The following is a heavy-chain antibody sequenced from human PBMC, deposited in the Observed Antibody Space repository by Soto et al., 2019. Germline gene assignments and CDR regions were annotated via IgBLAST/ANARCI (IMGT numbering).Heavy chain of an antibody. Sequence: EVQLVESGGGLVQPGGSLRVSCTASGFTFSRYSMNWVRQAPGQGLEWLSYIDTTSGTKYYAASVKGRFIISRDNAKNSLFRQMNSLRDEDTAVYYCARGGVTTICGDSGGQGTLITVSS. D-gene: IGHD5-12*01. CDR1: GFTFSRYS. CDR3: ARGGVTTICGDS. V-gene: IGHV3-48*02. J-gene: IGHJ4*02. CDR2: IDTTSGTK.